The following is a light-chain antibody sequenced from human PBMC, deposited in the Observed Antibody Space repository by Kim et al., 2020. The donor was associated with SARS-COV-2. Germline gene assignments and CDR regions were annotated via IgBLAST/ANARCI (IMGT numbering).Light chain of an antibody. J-gene: IGKJ2*01. CDR3: QQYGSSPYT. CDR1: KSVSSTY. Sequence: SPGARATLSCRASKSVSSTYLAWYQQKSGQAPRLLIYGASSRATGIPDRFSGSGSGTDFTLTISRLEPEDFAVYYCQQYGSSPYTFGQGTKLEI. CDR2: GAS. V-gene: IGKV3-20*01.